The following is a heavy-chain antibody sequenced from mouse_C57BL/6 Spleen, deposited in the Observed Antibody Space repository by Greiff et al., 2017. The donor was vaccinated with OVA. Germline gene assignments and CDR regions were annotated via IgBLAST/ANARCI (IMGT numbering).Heavy chain of an antibody. Sequence: VQLQQPGAELVRPGTSVKLSCKASGYTFTSYWMHWVKQRPGQGLEWIGVIDPSDSYTNYNQKFKGKATLTVDTSSSTAYMQLSSLTSEDAAGYYCASWDRAMDYWGQGTSVTVSS. J-gene: IGHJ4*01. CDR2: IDPSDSYT. CDR1: GYTFTSYW. V-gene: IGHV1-59*01. D-gene: IGHD3-3*01. CDR3: ASWDRAMDY.